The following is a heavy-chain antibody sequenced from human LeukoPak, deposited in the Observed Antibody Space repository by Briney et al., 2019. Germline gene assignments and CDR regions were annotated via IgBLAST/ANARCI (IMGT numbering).Heavy chain of an antibody. Sequence: SETLSLTCTVSGGSISSYYWSWIRQPAGKGLEWIGRIYTSGSTNYNPSLKSRVTMSVDTSKNQFSLKLSSVTAADTAVYYCAREKVDYDILTGYYRDYYYYMDVWGKGTTVTISS. CDR3: AREKVDYDILTGYYRDYYYYMDV. CDR1: GGSISSYY. V-gene: IGHV4-4*07. J-gene: IGHJ6*03. D-gene: IGHD3-9*01. CDR2: IYTSGST.